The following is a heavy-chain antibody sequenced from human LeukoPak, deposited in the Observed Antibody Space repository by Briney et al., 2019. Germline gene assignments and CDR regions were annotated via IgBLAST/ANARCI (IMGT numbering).Heavy chain of an antibody. D-gene: IGHD6-19*01. CDR1: GGPTSTSSTH. V-gene: IGHV4-39*01. CDR3: VTALTRDSSGWYVIDY. J-gene: IGHJ4*02. Sequence: PSETLSLTCTVSGGPTSTSSTHWGWVRQPPGKGLEWIGSIYYSGSTYYSPSLKSRVTISVDTSKNQISLWLTSVTAADTAVYYCVTALTRDSSGWYVIDYWGQGTLVTVSS. CDR2: IYYSGST.